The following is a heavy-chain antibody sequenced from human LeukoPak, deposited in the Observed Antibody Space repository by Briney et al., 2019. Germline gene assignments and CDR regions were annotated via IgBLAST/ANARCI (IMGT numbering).Heavy chain of an antibody. J-gene: IGHJ5*02. Sequence: GGSLRLSCAASGFTFDDYAMHWVRQAPGKGLEWVSYISSSGSTIYYADSVKGRFTISRDNAKNSLYLQMNSLRAEDTAVYYCASRYSSSWGTDWFDPWGQGTLVTVSS. V-gene: IGHV3-48*03. CDR2: ISSSGSTI. CDR1: GFTFDDYA. D-gene: IGHD6-13*01. CDR3: ASRYSSSWGTDWFDP.